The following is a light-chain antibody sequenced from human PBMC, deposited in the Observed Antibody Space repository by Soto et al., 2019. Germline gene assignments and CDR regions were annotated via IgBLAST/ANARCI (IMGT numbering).Light chain of an antibody. V-gene: IGKV3-15*01. CDR3: QQCRNSPLT. Sequence: EIVMTQSPATLSASPGEGATLSCKAGQNVYNNLAWYQQRPGQPPRLLIYDASTRATGISSRFSGSGYGTEFTLTISSLQSEDFAVYFCQQCRNSPLTFGGGTKVEIK. J-gene: IGKJ4*01. CDR2: DAS. CDR1: QNVYNN.